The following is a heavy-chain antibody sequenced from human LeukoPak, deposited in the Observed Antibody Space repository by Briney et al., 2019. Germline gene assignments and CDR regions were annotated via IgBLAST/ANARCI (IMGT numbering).Heavy chain of an antibody. V-gene: IGHV3-74*01. CDR2: IKSDGST. J-gene: IGHJ1*01. D-gene: IGHD3-22*01. Sequence: GGSLRLSCAASGFTFSTYWMHWVRQAPGRGLVWVSRIKSDGSTNYADSVKGRFTISRDNAKNTIALQMNSLRPEDTGVYYCARAPSEIGGYYPEYFRHWGQGTLVTVSS. CDR3: ARAPSEIGGYYPEYFRH. CDR1: GFTFSTYW.